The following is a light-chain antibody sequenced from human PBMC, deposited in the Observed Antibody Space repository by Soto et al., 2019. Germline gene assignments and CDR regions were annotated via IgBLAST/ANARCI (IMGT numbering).Light chain of an antibody. CDR2: SAS. V-gene: IGKV3-20*01. Sequence: EIVLTQSPGTLSLSPGERATLSCRASQSIASYYLAWYQQTPGQAPRLLIYSASYRATYIPDSFGDCGSGTDFTLTISRLEPEDFAVYFCQYYGSLPLTFRGGTKVEIK. J-gene: IGKJ4*01. CDR1: QSIASYY. CDR3: QYYGSLPLT.